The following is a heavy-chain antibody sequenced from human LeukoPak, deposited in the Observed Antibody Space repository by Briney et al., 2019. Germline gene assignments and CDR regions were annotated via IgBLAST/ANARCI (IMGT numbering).Heavy chain of an antibody. J-gene: IGHJ6*02. CDR1: GYSISNGYY. CDR3: ARASAAAGPYYFFGMDV. CDR2: IYQSGST. D-gene: IGHD6-13*01. Sequence: SETLSLTCTVFGYSISNGYYWGWIRRPPGKGLEWIGSIYQSGSTFYSPSLNGRVTMSVDRTRNQFSLKLTSVTAADTAVYYCARASAAAGPYYFFGMDVWGQGTTVTVSS. V-gene: IGHV4-38-2*02.